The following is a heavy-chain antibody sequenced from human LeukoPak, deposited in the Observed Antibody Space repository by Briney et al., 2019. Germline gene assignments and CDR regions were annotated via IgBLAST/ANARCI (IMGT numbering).Heavy chain of an antibody. CDR1: GGSISSYY. J-gene: IGHJ6*03. CDR3: AGRYYYYMDV. V-gene: IGHV4-4*07. CDR2: IYYSGST. Sequence: SETLSLTCTVSGGSISSYYWSWIRQPAGKGLEWIGSIYYSGSTYYNPSLKSRVTISVDTSKNQFSLKLSSVTAADTAVYYCAGRYYYYMDVWGKGTTVTVSS.